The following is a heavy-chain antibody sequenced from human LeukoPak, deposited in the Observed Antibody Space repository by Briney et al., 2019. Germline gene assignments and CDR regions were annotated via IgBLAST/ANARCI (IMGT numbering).Heavy chain of an antibody. D-gene: IGHD3-10*01. CDR1: GYTFTSYD. Sequence: ASVKVSCKASGYTFTSYDINWVRQATGQGLEWMGWMNPNSGNTGYAQKFQGRVTMTRNTSISTAYMELSSLRSEDTAVYYCARFLWFGELLGWDFDYWGQGTLVTVSS. CDR2: MNPNSGNT. V-gene: IGHV1-8*01. CDR3: ARFLWFGELLGWDFDY. J-gene: IGHJ4*02.